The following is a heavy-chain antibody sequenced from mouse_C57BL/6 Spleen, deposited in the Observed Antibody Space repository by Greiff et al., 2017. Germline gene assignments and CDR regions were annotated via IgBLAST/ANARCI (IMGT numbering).Heavy chain of an antibody. V-gene: IGHV5-17*01. CDR1: GFTFSDYG. Sequence: EVMLVESGGGLVKPGGSLKLSCAASGFTFSDYGMHWVRQAPEKGLEWVAYISSGSSTIYYADTVKGRFPISRDNAKNTLFLQMTGLMSEDTSMYSCARRPVRYGSSYESYWYFDVWGTGTTVTVSS. J-gene: IGHJ1*03. D-gene: IGHD1-1*01. CDR3: ARRPVRYGSSYESYWYFDV. CDR2: ISSGSSTI.